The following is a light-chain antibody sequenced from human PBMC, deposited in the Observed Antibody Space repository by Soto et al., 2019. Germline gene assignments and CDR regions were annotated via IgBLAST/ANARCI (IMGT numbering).Light chain of an antibody. Sequence: QSVLTQPASVSGTPGQSIPISCTGTSSDFGVYSYASWYQLHPGKAPKLRIYEVNSRSSGVSKRFSGSKSGNTASLTISGLQAEDEADSSCSSHNPNGTLQVSGPGTKVTLL. V-gene: IGLV2-14*01. CDR2: EVN. CDR1: SSDFGVYSY. CDR3: SSHNPNGTLQV. J-gene: IGLJ1*01.